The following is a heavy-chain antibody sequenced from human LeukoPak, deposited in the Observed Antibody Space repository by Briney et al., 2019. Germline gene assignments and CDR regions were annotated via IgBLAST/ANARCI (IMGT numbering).Heavy chain of an antibody. V-gene: IGHV3-20*04. Sequence: PGGSLRLSCAASGFTFDDYGMSWVRQAPGKGLEWVSGINWNGGSTGYADSVKGRFTISRDNAKNSLYLQMNSLRAEDTALYYCAKERHSGSSENPFDYWGQGTLVTVSS. CDR2: INWNGGST. CDR3: AKERHSGSSENPFDY. D-gene: IGHD1-26*01. CDR1: GFTFDDYG. J-gene: IGHJ4*02.